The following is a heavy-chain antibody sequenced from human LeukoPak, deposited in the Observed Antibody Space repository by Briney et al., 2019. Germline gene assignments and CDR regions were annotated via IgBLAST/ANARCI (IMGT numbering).Heavy chain of an antibody. CDR3: ARRGWRYFDRDLIDY. J-gene: IGHJ4*02. V-gene: IGHV3-66*04. D-gene: IGHD3-9*01. CDR2: IYSGGST. Sequence: GGSLRLSCAASEFSVGSNYMTWVRQAPGKGLEWVSLIYSGGSTYYADSVKGRFTISRDNSKNTLYLQMNSLRAEDTAVYYCARRGWRYFDRDLIDYWGQGTLVTVSS. CDR1: EFSVGSNY.